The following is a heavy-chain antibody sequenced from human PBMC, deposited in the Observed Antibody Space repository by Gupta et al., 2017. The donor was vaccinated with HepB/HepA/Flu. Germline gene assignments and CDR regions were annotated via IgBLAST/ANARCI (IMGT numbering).Heavy chain of an antibody. CDR1: GLSITSDC. CDR3: ARPYGESLCYYLDY. V-gene: IGHV4-59*01. CDR2: VSYGGRT. D-gene: IGHD4/OR15-4a*01. Sequence: QVQLRESAPGLLKPSETLSLTCTVSGLSITSDCWSWVRRPPGKGVEWIGYVSYGGRTDYTPSSKCRVSISLDTTKNRSSMKFTHVTSADTAVYYCARPYGESLCYYLDYWGQGTVVTVSS. J-gene: IGHJ4*02.